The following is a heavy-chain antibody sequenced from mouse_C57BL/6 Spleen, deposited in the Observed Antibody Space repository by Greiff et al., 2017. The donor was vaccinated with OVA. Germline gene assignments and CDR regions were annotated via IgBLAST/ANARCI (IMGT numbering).Heavy chain of an antibody. CDR3: ARRGYDGYPYYYAMDY. CDR1: GYTFTGYW. J-gene: IGHJ4*01. V-gene: IGHV1-9*01. D-gene: IGHD2-3*01. Sequence: QVQLQQSGAELMKPGASVKLSCKATGYTFTGYWIEWVKQRPGHGLEWIGEILPGSGSTNYNEKFKGKATFTADTSSNTAYMQLSSLTTEDSAIYYGARRGYDGYPYYYAMDYWGQGTSVTVSS. CDR2: ILPGSGST.